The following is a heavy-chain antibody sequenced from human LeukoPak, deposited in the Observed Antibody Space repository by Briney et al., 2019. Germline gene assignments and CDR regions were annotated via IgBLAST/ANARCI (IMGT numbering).Heavy chain of an antibody. Sequence: PGGSLRLSCAASGFGFSVYWIHWVRQAPGKGLVWVAHINEDGTNASHADSVKGRFTISRDNAKNTLYLQMNSLTVEDTAVYYCARVPTNSYGFGKWGQGSLVTVSS. CDR2: INEDGTNA. V-gene: IGHV3-74*01. D-gene: IGHD5-18*01. CDR1: GFGFSVYW. CDR3: ARVPTNSYGFGK. J-gene: IGHJ4*02.